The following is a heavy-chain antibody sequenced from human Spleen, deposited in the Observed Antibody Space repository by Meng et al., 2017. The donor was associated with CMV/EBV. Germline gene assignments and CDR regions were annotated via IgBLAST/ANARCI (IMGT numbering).Heavy chain of an antibody. CDR2: TYYRSKWFR. D-gene: IGHD2-15*01. CDR3: ARGGGYCTGGSCYSHYYYAMDV. V-gene: IGHV6-1*01. Sequence: SQTLLLTCAISGDSVSSNSAAWNWIKQSPSRSLEWLGRTYYRSKWFRDYAISVKSRMTINPDTSRDQFYLQLSSVTPEDTAVYYCARGGGYCTGGSCYSHYYYAMDVWGQGTTVTVSS. J-gene: IGHJ6*02. CDR1: GDSVSSNSAA.